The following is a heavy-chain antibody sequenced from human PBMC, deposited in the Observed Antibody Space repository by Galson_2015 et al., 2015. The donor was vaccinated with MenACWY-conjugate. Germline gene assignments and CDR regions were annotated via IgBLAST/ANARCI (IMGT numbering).Heavy chain of an antibody. CDR2: IDRAGSST. J-gene: IGHJ5*02. V-gene: IGHV3-74*03. CDR1: GFTFGSYW. D-gene: IGHD1-14*01. Sequence: SLRLSCAASGFTFGSYWMHWVRQVPGKGLVWVSRIDRAGSSTTYADSVKGRFTISRDNAKNTLYLQMNSLRAEDTAVYYCARDRKEPTESLPASWFDPWGQGTQVIVSS. CDR3: ARDRKEPTESLPASWFDP.